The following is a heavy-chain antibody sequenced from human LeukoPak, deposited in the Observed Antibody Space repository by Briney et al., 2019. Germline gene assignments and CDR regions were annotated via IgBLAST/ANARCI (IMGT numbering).Heavy chain of an antibody. V-gene: IGHV3-23*01. CDR2: ISGSGGYT. CDR3: ATPVATSDYYYYGVDV. J-gene: IGHJ6*02. Sequence: PGGSLRLSCAASGFTFSSFVMSWVRQAPGKGLEWVSGISGSGGYTCYADSVKGRFTISRDNSKSTLYLQMTSLRAEDTAVYYCATPVATSDYYYYGVDVWGQGTTVTVSS. D-gene: IGHD5-12*01. CDR1: GFTFSSFV.